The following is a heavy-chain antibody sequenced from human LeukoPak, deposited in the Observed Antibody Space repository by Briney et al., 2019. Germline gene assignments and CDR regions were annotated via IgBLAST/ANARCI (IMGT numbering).Heavy chain of an antibody. V-gene: IGHV1-2*02. CDR1: GYTFTGYY. Sequence: GASVKVSCKASGYTFTGYYMHWVRQAPGQGLEWMGWINPNSGGTNYAQKFQGRVTMTRDTSISTAYMELSRLRSDDTAVYYCARGPLSSSWGTPGYYYMDVWGKGTTVTVSS. CDR3: ARGPLSSSWGTPGYYYMDV. D-gene: IGHD6-13*01. CDR2: INPNSGGT. J-gene: IGHJ6*03.